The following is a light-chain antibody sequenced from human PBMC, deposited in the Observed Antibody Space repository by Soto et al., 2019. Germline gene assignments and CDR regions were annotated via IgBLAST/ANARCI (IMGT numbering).Light chain of an antibody. J-gene: IGKJ1*01. CDR1: QSVSSSY. CDR3: QQYNIWPLWT. V-gene: IGKV3-20*01. CDR2: GAS. Sequence: EIVLTQSPGTLSLSPGERATLSCRASQSVSSSYLAWYQQKPGQAPRLLIYGASSRATGIPARFSGGGSETEFTLTISSLQSEDFAVYFCQQYNIWPLWTFGQGTKV.